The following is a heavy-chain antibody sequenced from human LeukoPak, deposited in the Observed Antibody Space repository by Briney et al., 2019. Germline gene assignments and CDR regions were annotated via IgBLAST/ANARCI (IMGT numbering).Heavy chain of an antibody. CDR2: INPSGGST. CDR1: GYTFTSYY. CDR3: ARVLFQLLRSNWFDP. J-gene: IGHJ5*02. D-gene: IGHD2-2*01. Sequence: ASVKVSCKASGYTFTSYYMHWVRQAPGQGLEWMGIINPSGGSTSYAQKFQGRVTMTRDTSTSTVYMELSSLRSEDTAVYYCARVLFQLLRSNWFDPWGQGTLVTVSS. V-gene: IGHV1-46*01.